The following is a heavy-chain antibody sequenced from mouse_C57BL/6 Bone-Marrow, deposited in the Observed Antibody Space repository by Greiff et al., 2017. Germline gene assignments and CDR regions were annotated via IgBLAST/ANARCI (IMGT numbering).Heavy chain of an antibody. CDR2: INPYNGDT. V-gene: IGHV1-20*01. J-gene: IGHJ1*03. Sequence: VHVKQSGPELVKPGDSVKISCKASGYSFTGYFMNWVLQSHGKSLEWIGRINPYNGDTFYNQKFKGKATLTVDKSSSTAHMELRSLTSEASAVYYCARYELLRYWYFDVWGTGTTVTVSS. D-gene: IGHD1-1*01. CDR1: GYSFTGYF. CDR3: ARYELLRYWYFDV.